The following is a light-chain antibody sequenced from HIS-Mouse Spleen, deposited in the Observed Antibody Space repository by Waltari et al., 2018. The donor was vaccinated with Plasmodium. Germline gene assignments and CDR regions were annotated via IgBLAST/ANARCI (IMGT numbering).Light chain of an antibody. J-gene: IGLJ3*02. V-gene: IGLV3-27*01. CDR1: VLAKKY. Sequence: SYELTQPSSVSVSPGQTARITCSGDVLAKKYARWFHQKPGQAPVRVIYKDSERPSGIPERFSGSSSGTTVTLTISGAQVEDEADYYCYSAADNNLVFGGGTKLTVL. CDR2: KDS. CDR3: YSAADNNLV.